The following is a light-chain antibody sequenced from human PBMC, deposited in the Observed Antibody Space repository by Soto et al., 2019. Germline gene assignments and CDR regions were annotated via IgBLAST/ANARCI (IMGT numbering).Light chain of an antibody. CDR1: SSDIGGFNY. Sequence: QSVLTQPASVSGSPGQSITISCTGTSSDIGGFNYVSWYQQHPGKAPKLMIYDVRNRPSGVSSRFSGSKSGNTASLTISGLQAEDEADYYCTSYTSSDTHVFGGGTNLTVL. CDR2: DVR. V-gene: IGLV2-14*03. J-gene: IGLJ3*02. CDR3: TSYTSSDTHV.